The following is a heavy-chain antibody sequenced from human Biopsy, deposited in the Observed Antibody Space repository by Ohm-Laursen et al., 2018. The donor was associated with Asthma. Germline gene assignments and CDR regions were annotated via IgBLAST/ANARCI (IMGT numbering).Heavy chain of an antibody. V-gene: IGHV3-7*01. CDR2: IKHDGSEK. CDR1: GFTSGEYW. J-gene: IGHJ1*01. CDR3: ARTFHFWSPYHAEHYQL. D-gene: IGHD3-3*02. Sequence: SLRLSCTASGFTSGEYWMSWVRQVPGKGLEWVANIKHDGSEKNHVDSLKGRFTISRDNAKNSLYLQMNSLRAEDTAVYYCARTFHFWSPYHAEHYQLWGQGTLVTVSS.